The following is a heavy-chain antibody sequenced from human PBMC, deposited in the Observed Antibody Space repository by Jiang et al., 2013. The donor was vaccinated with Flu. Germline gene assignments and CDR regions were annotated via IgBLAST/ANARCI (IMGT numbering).Heavy chain of an antibody. V-gene: IGHV3-13*01. CDR2: IGTAGDT. CDR1: GFTFSSYD. D-gene: IGHD6-19*01. CDR3: AKGAVEVAADRKRKYWYFDL. Sequence: RLSCAASGFTFSSYDMHWVRQATGRGLEWVSAIGTAGDTYYPGSVKGRFTISRENAKNSLYLQMNSLRAGDTAVYYCAKGAVEVAADRKRKYWYFDLWGRGTLVTVSS. J-gene: IGHJ2*01.